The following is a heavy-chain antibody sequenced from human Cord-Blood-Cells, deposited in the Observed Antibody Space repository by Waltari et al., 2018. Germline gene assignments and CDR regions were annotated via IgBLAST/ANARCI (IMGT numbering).Heavy chain of an antibody. J-gene: IGHJ4*02. Sequence: EVQLVESGGGLVQPGGSLKLSCAASGFTFRGPAMHWVRQASGEGLEGVGRIRSKANSYATAYAASVKGRFTISRDDSKNTAYLQMNSLKTEDTAVYYCTKRSYDDYWGQGTLVTVSS. CDR2: IRSKANSYAT. CDR3: TKRSYDDY. V-gene: IGHV3-73*02. CDR1: GFTFRGPA. D-gene: IGHD2-2*01.